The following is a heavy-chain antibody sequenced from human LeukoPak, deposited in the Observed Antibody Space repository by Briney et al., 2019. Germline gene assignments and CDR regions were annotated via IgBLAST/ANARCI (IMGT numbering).Heavy chain of an antibody. CDR3: ARGIFYYYGSSGYYHFDY. CDR2: IYYSGGT. Sequence: SETLSLTCTVSGGSVSSGSYYWSWIRQPPGKTLEWIGHIYYSGGTNYNPTLKSRVTISVDPSRNQFSLKLTSVTAADTAVYYCARGIFYYYGSSGYYHFDYWGQGTLVTVSS. V-gene: IGHV4-61*01. D-gene: IGHD3-22*01. CDR1: GGSVSSGSYY. J-gene: IGHJ4*02.